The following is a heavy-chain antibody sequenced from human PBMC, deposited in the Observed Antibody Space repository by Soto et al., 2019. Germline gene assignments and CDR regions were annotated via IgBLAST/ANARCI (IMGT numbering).Heavy chain of an antibody. D-gene: IGHD5-12*01. V-gene: IGHV4-59*01. CDR1: GGSISSYY. J-gene: IGHJ4*02. Sequence: SETLSLTCTVSGGSISSYYWSWIRQPPGKGLEWIGNIHYNGNTKYSPSLKSRVTMSVDTSKNHFSLRLISVTAADTAIYFCAREGNLGRWLQPLDFWGQGTLVTVSS. CDR3: AREGNLGRWLQPLDF. CDR2: IHYNGNT.